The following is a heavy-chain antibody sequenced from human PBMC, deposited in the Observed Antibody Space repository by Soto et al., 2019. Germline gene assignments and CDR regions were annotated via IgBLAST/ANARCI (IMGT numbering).Heavy chain of an antibody. CDR3: TRVLLWFGELFQEPLQFAY. CDR1: GFTFGDYA. V-gene: IGHV3-49*03. CDR2: IRSKAYGGTT. Sequence: SLRLSCTASGFTFGDYAMSWFRQAPGKGLEWVGFIRSKAYGGTTEYAASVKGRFTISRDDSKSIAYLQMNSLKTEDTAVYYCTRVLLWFGELFQEPLQFAYWGQGALVPVSS. J-gene: IGHJ4*02. D-gene: IGHD3-10*01.